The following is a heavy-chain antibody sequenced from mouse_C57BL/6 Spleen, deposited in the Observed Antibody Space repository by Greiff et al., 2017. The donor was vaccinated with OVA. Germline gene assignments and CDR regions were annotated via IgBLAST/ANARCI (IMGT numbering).Heavy chain of an antibody. V-gene: IGHV1-26*01. J-gene: IGHJ4*01. Sequence: VQLQQSGPELVKPGASVKISCKASGYTFTDYYMNWVKQSHGKSLEWIGDINPNNGGTSYNQKFKGKATLTVDKSSSTAYMELRSLTSEDSAVYYCARSSHYYAMDYWGQGTSVTVSS. CDR3: ARSSHYYAMDY. CDR1: GYTFTDYY. CDR2: INPNNGGT.